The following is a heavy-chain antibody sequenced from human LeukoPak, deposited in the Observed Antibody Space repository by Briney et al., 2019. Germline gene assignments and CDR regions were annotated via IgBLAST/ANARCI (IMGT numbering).Heavy chain of an antibody. Sequence: GGSLRLSCAASGFTFSSYGMHWVRQAPGKGLEWVSSISSSSIYIHYADSVKGRFTISRDNAKNSLYLQMNSLRAEDTAVYYCARDSYGDYSFDYWGQGTLVTVSS. CDR2: ISSSSIYI. V-gene: IGHV3-21*01. CDR3: ARDSYGDYSFDY. J-gene: IGHJ4*02. D-gene: IGHD4-17*01. CDR1: GFTFSSYG.